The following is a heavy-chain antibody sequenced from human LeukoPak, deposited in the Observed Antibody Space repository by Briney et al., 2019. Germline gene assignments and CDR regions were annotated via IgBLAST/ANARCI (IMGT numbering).Heavy chain of an antibody. V-gene: IGHV1-46*01. Sequence: AAVKVSCKESGYSFTSYFLHWVRQAPGQGLAWVGIINPGGGSTTYAQKFQDRVTMTRETSTSTVYMEWNSLRSEDTAVYYCAKDLRWDHPGLDPWGQGTLVIVSS. CDR3: AKDLRWDHPGLDP. J-gene: IGHJ5*02. CDR2: INPGGGST. D-gene: IGHD4-23*01. CDR1: GYSFTSYF.